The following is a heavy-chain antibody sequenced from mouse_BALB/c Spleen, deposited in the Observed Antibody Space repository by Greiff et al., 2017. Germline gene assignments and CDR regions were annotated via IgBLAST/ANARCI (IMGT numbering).Heavy chain of an antibody. CDR3: ARRGSSCYAWFAY. CDR1: GFTFSSYT. V-gene: IGHV5-12-2*01. D-gene: IGHD3-1*01. J-gene: IGHJ3*01. CDR2: ISNGGGST. Sequence: EVKLVESGGGLVQPGGSLKLSCAASGFTFSSYTMSWVRQTPEKRLEWVAYISNGGGSTYYPDTVKGRFTISRDNAKNTLYLQMSSLKSEDTAMYYCARRGSSCYAWFAYWGQGTLVTVSA.